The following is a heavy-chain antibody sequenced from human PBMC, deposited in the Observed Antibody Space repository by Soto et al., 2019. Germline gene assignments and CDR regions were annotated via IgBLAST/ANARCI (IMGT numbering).Heavy chain of an antibody. V-gene: IGHV3-23*01. D-gene: IGHD2-15*01. CDR1: GFTFSSYA. CDR2: ISGSGGST. J-gene: IGHJ6*02. Sequence: GGSLRLSCAASGFTFSSYAMSWVRQAPGKGLEWVSAISGSGGSTYYADSVKGRFTISRDNSKNTLYLQMNSLRAEDTAVYYCAKKLSSRPRGRDYYYGMDVWGQGTRVTFSS. CDR3: AKKLSSRPRGRDYYYGMDV.